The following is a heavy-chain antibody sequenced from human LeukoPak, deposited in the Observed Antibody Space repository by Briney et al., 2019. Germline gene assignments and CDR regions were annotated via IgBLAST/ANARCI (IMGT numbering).Heavy chain of an antibody. CDR1: GFTFSSYA. CDR2: ISGSGGST. Sequence: GGSLRLSCAASGFTFSSYAMSWVRQAPGKGLEWVSGISGSGGSTYYADSVKGRFTISRDNSKNTLYLQMNSLRAEDTAVYYCAKDLVSGSYYSFGFDYWGQGTLVTVSS. V-gene: IGHV3-23*01. CDR3: AKDLVSGSYYSFGFDY. J-gene: IGHJ4*02. D-gene: IGHD1-26*01.